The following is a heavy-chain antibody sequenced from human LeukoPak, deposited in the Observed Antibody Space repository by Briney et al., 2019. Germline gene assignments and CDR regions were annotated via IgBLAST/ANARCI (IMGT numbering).Heavy chain of an antibody. Sequence: PGGSLRLSCAVSGFTFSSYWMSWVRRAPGKGLEWVASIKHDGSVKYYVDSVKGRFTISRDNAKSSLYLQMNSLRAEDTAVYFCARDESYSSDYWGQGTLVTVSS. V-gene: IGHV3-7*05. CDR3: ARDESYSSDY. J-gene: IGHJ4*02. CDR1: GFTFSSYW. CDR2: IKHDGSVK. D-gene: IGHD6-13*01.